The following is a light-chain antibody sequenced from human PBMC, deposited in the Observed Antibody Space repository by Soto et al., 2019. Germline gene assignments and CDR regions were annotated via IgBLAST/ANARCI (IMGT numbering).Light chain of an antibody. Sequence: LANYRATLPRAREESATRWSRARQSVSSSYLAWYQQKPGQAPRLLIYGASSRATGIPDRFSGSGSGPHSTLTISRLDPEDSALQSLQHYARSLGTFGQGTKVDIK. CDR3: QHYARSLGT. J-gene: IGKJ1*01. V-gene: IGKV3-20*01. CDR1: QSVSSSY. CDR2: GAS.